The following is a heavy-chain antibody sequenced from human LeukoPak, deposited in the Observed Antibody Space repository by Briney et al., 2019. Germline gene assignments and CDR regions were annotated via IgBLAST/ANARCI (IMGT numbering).Heavy chain of an antibody. V-gene: IGHV3-43*02. CDR2: ISGDGGST. CDR1: GFTFDDYA. D-gene: IGHD3-9*01. Sequence: GGSLRLSCAASGFTFDDYAMHWVRQAPGKGLEWVSLISGDGGSTFYADSVKGRFTISRDNSKNSLYLQMNSLRTEDTALYYCAKDIERHFDWSHYGMDVWGQGTTVTVSS. CDR3: AKDIERHFDWSHYGMDV. J-gene: IGHJ6*02.